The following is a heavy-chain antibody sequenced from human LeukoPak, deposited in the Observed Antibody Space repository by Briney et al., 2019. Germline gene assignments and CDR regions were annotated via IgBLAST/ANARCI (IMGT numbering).Heavy chain of an antibody. Sequence: SETLSLTCTVSGGSISSGSYYWSWIRQPAGKGLEWIGRIYTSGSTNYNPSLKSRVTISVDTSKNQFSLKLSSVTAADTAVYYCARGPNEDYYDSSGFLLWGQGTLVTVSS. CDR2: IYTSGST. V-gene: IGHV4-61*02. CDR1: GGSISSGSYY. J-gene: IGHJ4*02. CDR3: ARGPNEDYYDSSGFLL. D-gene: IGHD3-22*01.